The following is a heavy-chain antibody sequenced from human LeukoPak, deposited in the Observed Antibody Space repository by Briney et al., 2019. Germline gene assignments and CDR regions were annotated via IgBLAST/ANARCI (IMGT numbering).Heavy chain of an antibody. J-gene: IGHJ3*02. Sequence: GGSLRLSCAASGFTFSSYALSWVRQAPGKGLEWVSGVTGSGGSTYYADSVKGRFTISRDNSKNALYLQMNSLRAEDTAVYYCAKPGGLVGPKGGAFDIWGQGTMVTVSS. CDR2: VTGSGGST. CDR3: AKPGGLVGPKGGAFDI. D-gene: IGHD1-26*01. CDR1: GFTFSSYA. V-gene: IGHV3-23*01.